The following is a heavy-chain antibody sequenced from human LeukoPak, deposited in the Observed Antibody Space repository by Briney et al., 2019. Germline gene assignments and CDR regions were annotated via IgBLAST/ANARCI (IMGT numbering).Heavy chain of an antibody. Sequence: GSLRLSCEASGFTFSTYSMNWIRQPPGKGLEWIGYIYYSGSTNYNPSLKSRVTISVDTSKNQFSLKLSSVTAADTAVYYCARDEDLGWFDPWGQGTLVTVSS. CDR3: ARDEDLGWFDP. CDR1: GFTFSTYS. J-gene: IGHJ5*02. CDR2: IYYSGST. V-gene: IGHV4-59*01.